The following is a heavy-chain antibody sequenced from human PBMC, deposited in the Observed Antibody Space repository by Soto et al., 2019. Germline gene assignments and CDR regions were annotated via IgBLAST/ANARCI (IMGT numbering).Heavy chain of an antibody. D-gene: IGHD3-16*01. CDR1: GFTFSNYA. V-gene: IGHV3-23*01. CDR3: ARESTFGGLLTVDI. CDR2: VSGSGVDT. Sequence: GGSLRLSCAASGFTFSNYAMSWVRQAPGKGLEWVSAVSGSGVDTWYAASVKGRFIISRDNSKNTLYVQMNSLGAEDTAEYYCARESTFGGLLTVDIWGQGTMVTVSS. J-gene: IGHJ3*02.